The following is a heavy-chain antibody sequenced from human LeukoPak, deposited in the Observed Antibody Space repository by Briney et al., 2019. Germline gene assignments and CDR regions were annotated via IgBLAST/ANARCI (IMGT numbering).Heavy chain of an antibody. D-gene: IGHD3-10*01. CDR3: ARLRTYGSGSYLSRQYGMDV. CDR2: IYYSGST. CDR1: GGSISSYY. V-gene: IGHV4-59*01. J-gene: IGHJ6*02. Sequence: PSETLSLTCTVSGGSISSYYWSWIRQPPGKGLEWIGYIYYSGSTNYNPSLKSRVTISVDTSKNQFSLKLSSVTAADTAVYYCARLRTYGSGSYLSRQYGMDVWGQGTTVTVSS.